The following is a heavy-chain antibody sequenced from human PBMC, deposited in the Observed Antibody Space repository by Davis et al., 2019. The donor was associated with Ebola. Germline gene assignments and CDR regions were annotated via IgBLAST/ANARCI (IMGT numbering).Heavy chain of an antibody. D-gene: IGHD1-7*01. CDR1: GYTFTSYY. CDR2: INPSGGST. V-gene: IGHV1-46*01. J-gene: IGHJ6*02. CDR3: ARVTLSWNYEIFYYYGMDV. Sequence: AASVKVSCKASGYTFTSYYMHWVRQAPGQGLEWMGIINPSGGSTSYAQKFQGRVTMTRDTSTSTVYMELSSLRSEDTAVYYCARVTLSWNYEIFYYYGMDVWGQGTLVTVSS.